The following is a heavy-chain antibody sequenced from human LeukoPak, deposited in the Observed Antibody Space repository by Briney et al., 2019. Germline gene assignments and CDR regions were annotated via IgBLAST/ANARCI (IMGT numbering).Heavy chain of an antibody. CDR2: ISGSGGST. J-gene: IGHJ2*01. D-gene: IGHD3/OR15-3a*01. V-gene: IGHV3-23*01. CDR3: AKDWTGTKPFDL. Sequence: PGGSLRLSCAASGFTFDDYGMSWVRQAPGKGLEWVSSISGSGGSTYYADSVKGRFTISRDNSKNTLYMQMNSLRAKDTAVYYCAKDWTGTKPFDLWGRGTLVTVSS. CDR1: GFTFDDYG.